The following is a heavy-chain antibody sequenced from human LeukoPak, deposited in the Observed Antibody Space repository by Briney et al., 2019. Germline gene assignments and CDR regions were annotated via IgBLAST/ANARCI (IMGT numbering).Heavy chain of an antibody. J-gene: IGHJ5*02. CDR1: GFTFDDYA. Sequence: QPGGSLRLSCAASGFTFDDYAMHWVRQAPGKGLEWVSGISWNSGSRGYADSVKGRFTISRDNAKNSLYLQMNSLRVEDTALYYCAKDRMVRGVLITMAWFDPWGQGTLVTVSS. D-gene: IGHD3-10*01. V-gene: IGHV3-9*01. CDR3: AKDRMVRGVLITMAWFDP. CDR2: ISWNSGSR.